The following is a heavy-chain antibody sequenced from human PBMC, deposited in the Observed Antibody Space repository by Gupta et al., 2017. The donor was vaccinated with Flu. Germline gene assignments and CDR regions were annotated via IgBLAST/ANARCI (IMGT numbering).Heavy chain of an antibody. CDR1: SCYF. Sequence: SCYFWTWIRQPPGKGLEWIGEIEHSGGTTYNPSLKSRVSVSIETSKNQFSLRLTSVTATDTAVYYCARGSLVLSYFDYWGQGTPVLVSS. V-gene: IGHV4-34*01. J-gene: IGHJ4*02. D-gene: IGHD3-16*01. CDR2: IEHSGGT. CDR3: ARGSLVLSYFDY.